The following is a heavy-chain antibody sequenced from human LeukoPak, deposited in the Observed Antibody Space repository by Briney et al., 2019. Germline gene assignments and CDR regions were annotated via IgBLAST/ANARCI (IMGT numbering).Heavy chain of an antibody. CDR1: GYTFSTYG. CDR2: ISGYNGHT. CDR3: ARRYCSSTSCYTNWFDP. V-gene: IGHV1-18*01. Sequence: ASVKVSCKASGYTFSTYGISWVRQAPGQGLEWMGWISGYNGHTKYAQRLQGRVTMTTDTSTSTAYMELRSLRSDDPAVYYCARRYCSSTSCYTNWFDPWGQGTLVTVSS. D-gene: IGHD2-2*02. J-gene: IGHJ5*02.